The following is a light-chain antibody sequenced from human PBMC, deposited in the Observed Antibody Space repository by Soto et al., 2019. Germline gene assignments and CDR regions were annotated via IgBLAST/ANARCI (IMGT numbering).Light chain of an antibody. J-gene: IGKJ5*01. CDR1: QSVSSSY. V-gene: IGKV3-20*01. CDR3: QQYGSSSWT. CDR2: GAS. Sequence: EIVLTQSPGTLSLSRGGRATLSCRASQSVSSSYLAWYQQKAGQAPRLLIYGASSRATGIPDRFSGSGSGTDFTLTISRLEPEDFAVYDCQQYGSSSWTFGQGTRVEIK.